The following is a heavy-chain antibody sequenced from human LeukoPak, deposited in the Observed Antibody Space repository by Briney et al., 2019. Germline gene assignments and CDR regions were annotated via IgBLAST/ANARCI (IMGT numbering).Heavy chain of an antibody. CDR1: GGSISNYY. Sequence: PSETLSLTCTVSGGSISNYYWSWIRQPPGKGLEWIGYIYYSGSTNYNPSLKSRVTISVDTSKNQFSLKLSSVTAADTAVYYCARGYYGSGSYYIDYWGQGTLITVSS. J-gene: IGHJ4*02. V-gene: IGHV4-59*01. D-gene: IGHD3-10*01. CDR2: IYYSGST. CDR3: ARGYYGSGSYYIDY.